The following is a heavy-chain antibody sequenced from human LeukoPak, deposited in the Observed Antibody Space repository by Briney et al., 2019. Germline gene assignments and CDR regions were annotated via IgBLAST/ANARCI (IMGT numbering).Heavy chain of an antibody. CDR3: ARDIGGVFRYFDWLTAGGPGFRRFDY. CDR2: ISAYNGNT. D-gene: IGHD3-9*01. V-gene: IGHV1-18*01. CDR1: GYTFTSYG. J-gene: IGHJ4*02. Sequence: ASVKVSCKASGYTFTSYGISWVRQAPGQGLEWTGWISAYNGNTNYAQKLQGRVTMTTDTSTSTAHMELRSLRSDDTAVYYCARDIGGVFRYFDWLTAGGPGFRRFDYWGQGTLVTVSS.